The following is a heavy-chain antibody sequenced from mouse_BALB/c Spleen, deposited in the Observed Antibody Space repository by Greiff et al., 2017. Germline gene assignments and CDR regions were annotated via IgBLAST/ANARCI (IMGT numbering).Heavy chain of an antibody. J-gene: IGHJ4*01. V-gene: IGHV1-69*02. CDR2: IDPSDSET. CDR3: ARVGLGYGYYAMDY. D-gene: IGHD2-14*01. Sequence: QVQLQQPGAELVKPGAPVKLSCKASGYTFTSYWMNWVKQRPGRGLEWIGRIDPSDSETHYNQKFKDKATLTVDKSSSTAYIQLSSLTSEDSAVYYCARVGLGYGYYAMDYWGQGTSVTVSS. CDR1: GYTFTSYW.